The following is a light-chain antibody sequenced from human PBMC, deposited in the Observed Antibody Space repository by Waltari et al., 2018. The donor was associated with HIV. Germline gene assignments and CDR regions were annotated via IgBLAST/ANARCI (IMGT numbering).Light chain of an antibody. J-gene: IGKJ2*01. CDR3: MQSLLVKYS. Sequence: KSSQSLLHSDGKTYLYWYMQKSGQSPRLLVYEVSNRFSGVSDRFTGSGAGTDFTLKITRVEPGDVGVYYCMQSLLVKYSFGQGTRLEL. CDR1: QSLLHSDGKTY. V-gene: IGKV2D-29*02. CDR2: EVS.